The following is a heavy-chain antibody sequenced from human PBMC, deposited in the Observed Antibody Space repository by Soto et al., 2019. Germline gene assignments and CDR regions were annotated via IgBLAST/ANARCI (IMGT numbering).Heavy chain of an antibody. CDR1: GFTFSSYS. J-gene: IGHJ2*01. V-gene: IGHV3-48*02. Sequence: EVQLVESGGGLVQPGGSLRLSCAASGFTFSSYSMNWVRQAPGKGLEWVSYISSSSSTIYYADSVKGRFTISRDNAKKSLYLQMISLRDEDTAVYDWAAVVTPMAEGYFDLWGRGTLVTVSS. CDR2: ISSSSSTI. CDR3: AAVVTPMAEGYFDL. D-gene: IGHD2-21*02.